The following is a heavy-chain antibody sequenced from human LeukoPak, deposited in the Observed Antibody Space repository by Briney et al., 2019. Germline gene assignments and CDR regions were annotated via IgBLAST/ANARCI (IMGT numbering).Heavy chain of an antibody. CDR2: IYYSGST. V-gene: IGHV4-31*03. CDR3: ARKSSSAFDY. D-gene: IGHD2-15*01. CDR1: GGSISSGGYY. J-gene: IGHJ4*02. Sequence: SQTLSLTCTVSGGSISSGGYYWSWIRQHPGKGLEWIGYIYYSGSTYYNPSLKSRVTISVDTSKNQLSLKLSSVTAADTAVYYCARKSSSAFDYWGQGTLVTVSS.